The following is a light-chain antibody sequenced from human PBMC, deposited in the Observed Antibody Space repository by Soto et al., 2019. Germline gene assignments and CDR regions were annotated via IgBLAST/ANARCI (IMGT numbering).Light chain of an antibody. Sequence: DIQITQSPSTLSASVGDRVTITCRASQDLNNWLAWFQQKPGKAPALLIYKASGLESGVPSRFSGSGSGTEFTLTIKGLQLDDFSTYYCQHFNGYPWTFGQGTKVEIK. CDR2: KAS. J-gene: IGKJ1*01. CDR3: QHFNGYPWT. CDR1: QDLNNW. V-gene: IGKV1-5*03.